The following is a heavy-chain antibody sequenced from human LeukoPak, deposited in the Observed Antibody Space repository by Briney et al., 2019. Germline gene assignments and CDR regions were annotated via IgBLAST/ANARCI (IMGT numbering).Heavy chain of an antibody. D-gene: IGHD1-1*01. CDR3: ARGTERGYVDY. V-gene: IGHV3-30*04. CDR1: GFTFSSYA. CDR2: ISYDGSNK. Sequence: AGGSLRLSCAASGFTFSSYAMHWVRQAPGKGLEWVAVISYDGSNKYYADSVKGRFTISRDNSKNTLYLQMNSLRAEDTAVYYCARGTERGYVDYWGQGTLVTVSS. J-gene: IGHJ4*02.